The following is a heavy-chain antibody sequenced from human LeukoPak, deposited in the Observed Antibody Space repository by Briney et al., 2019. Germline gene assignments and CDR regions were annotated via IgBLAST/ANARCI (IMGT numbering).Heavy chain of an antibody. Sequence: SEALSLLCAVYGGHFSHYYWTWIPQPPGKGLEWIGDINHWGSTHYSPSLKSRVTISVDTSKKQFSLKLSSVTAADTAVYYCATYSTGFDIWGQGTVVTVS. CDR3: ATYSTGFDI. CDR1: GGHFSHYY. J-gene: IGHJ3*02. D-gene: IGHD6-19*01. CDR2: INHWGST. V-gene: IGHV4-34*01.